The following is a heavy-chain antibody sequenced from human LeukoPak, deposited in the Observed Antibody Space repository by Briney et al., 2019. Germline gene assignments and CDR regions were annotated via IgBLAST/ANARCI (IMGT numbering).Heavy chain of an antibody. CDR3: ARMLVPDYFDN. J-gene: IGHJ4*02. D-gene: IGHD6-13*01. V-gene: IGHV4-38-2*02. CDR1: GYSISSGYY. Sequence: PSETLSLTCTVSGYSISSGYYWGWIRQPPGKGLQWIGSIYHSGSTYYNPSLKSRVTIPIDTSKNQVSLKLSSVTAADTAVFYCARMLVPDYFDNWGQGTLVTVSS. CDR2: IYHSGST.